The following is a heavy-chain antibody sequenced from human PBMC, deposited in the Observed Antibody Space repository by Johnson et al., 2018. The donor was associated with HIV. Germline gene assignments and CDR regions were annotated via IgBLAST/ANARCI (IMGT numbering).Heavy chain of an antibody. CDR2: ISYDGSNK. Sequence: QVQLVESGGGVVQPGRSLRLSCAASGFTFSSYGMHWVRQAPGKGLEWVAVISYDGSNKYYADSVKGRFTISRDDSKNTLYLQMNSLKTEDTAVYYCTTEFTMVQGLIWGQGTMVTVSS. D-gene: IGHD3-10*01. J-gene: IGHJ3*02. V-gene: IGHV3-30*03. CDR3: TTEFTMVQGLI. CDR1: GFTFSSYG.